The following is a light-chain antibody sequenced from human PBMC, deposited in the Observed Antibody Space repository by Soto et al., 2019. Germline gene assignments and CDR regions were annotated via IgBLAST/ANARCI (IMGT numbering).Light chain of an antibody. Sequence: QSVLTQPPSASGTPGQRVTISCSGSRSNIGGNYVYWYQQLPGTAPKLLIYRNNQRPSGVPDRFSGSKSDTSASLAISGLRSEDEADYYCAAWDDSLSVWVFAGGTQLTVL. V-gene: IGLV1-47*01. CDR2: RNN. CDR1: RSNIGGNY. CDR3: AAWDDSLSVWV. J-gene: IGLJ3*02.